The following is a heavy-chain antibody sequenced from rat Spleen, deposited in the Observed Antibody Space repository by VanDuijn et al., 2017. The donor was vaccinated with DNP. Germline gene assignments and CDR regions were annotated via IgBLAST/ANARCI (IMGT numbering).Heavy chain of an antibody. J-gene: IGHJ2*01. CDR1: GFTFSNYG. CDR3: ARLLAGRSYYFDY. V-gene: IGHV5S13*01. CDR2: ISPGGGST. D-gene: IGHD1-4*01. Sequence: EVQLVESGGDLVQPGRSLKLSCAASGFTFSNYGMAWVRQAPTKGLEWVASISPGGGSTYYRDSVKGRFTISRDNAKSTLYLQMNSLRSEDTATYYCARLLAGRSYYFDYWGQGVMVTVSS.